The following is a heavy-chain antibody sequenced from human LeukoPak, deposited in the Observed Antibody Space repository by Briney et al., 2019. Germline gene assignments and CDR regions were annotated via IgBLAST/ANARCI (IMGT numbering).Heavy chain of an antibody. J-gene: IGHJ6*03. CDR2: IYYNGIT. D-gene: IGHD6-6*01. CDR1: GGSISSGSYY. CDR3: GRHSIAARGYYCYMDV. Sequence: SETLSLTCTVSGGSISSGSYYWGWIRQPPGTGLEWIGNIYYNGITNYNPSLKSRVTISVDTSKNQFSLKLSSVTAADTAVFYCGRHSIAARGYYCYMDVWGKGTTVTVSS. V-gene: IGHV4-39*01.